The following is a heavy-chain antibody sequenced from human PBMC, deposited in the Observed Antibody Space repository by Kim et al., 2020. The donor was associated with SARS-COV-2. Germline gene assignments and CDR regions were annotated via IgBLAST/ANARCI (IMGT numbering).Heavy chain of an antibody. J-gene: IGHJ4*01. D-gene: IGHD3-10*01. CDR3: VKVVGPNSVESGSAFDF. Sequence: GGSLRLSCTASGFSISDYDMNWVRQAPGKGLKWVSYISGSRTRTYYRDFVKGRFRASRDNSENMVYLERTSLRADDTAVYYCVKVVGPNSVESGSAFDF. CDR2: ISGSRTRT. V-gene: IGHV3-23*01. CDR1: GFSISDYD.